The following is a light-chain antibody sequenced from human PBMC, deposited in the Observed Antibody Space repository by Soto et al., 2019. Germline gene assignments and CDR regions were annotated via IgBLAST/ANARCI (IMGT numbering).Light chain of an antibody. CDR3: SSYTSNSVV. CDR1: NSAYHY. J-gene: IGLJ2*01. CDR2: DVS. V-gene: IGLV2-14*03. Sequence: QSALTQPASVSGSPGQSITISCTGTNSAYHYVSWYQQHPGEVPKLIIYDVSNRPSGVSNRLSGSKSGNTASLTISGLQAEDEADYYCSSYTSNSVVFGGGTQLTVL.